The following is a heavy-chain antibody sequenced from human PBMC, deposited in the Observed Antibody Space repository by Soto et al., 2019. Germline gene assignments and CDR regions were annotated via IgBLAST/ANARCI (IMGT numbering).Heavy chain of an antibody. Sequence: EVQLVETGGSLIQPGGSLRLSCAVSGFTVRSNYMSWVRQAPGKGLEWVSIIYSSGNTYYADSVKGRFTMSRDTSNNTVFLQMSSLRAEDTVVYYCARVSSPFGYWGQGTLVTVSS. D-gene: IGHD3-16*01. J-gene: IGHJ4*02. V-gene: IGHV3-53*02. CDR1: GFTVRSNY. CDR2: IYSSGNT. CDR3: ARVSSPFGY.